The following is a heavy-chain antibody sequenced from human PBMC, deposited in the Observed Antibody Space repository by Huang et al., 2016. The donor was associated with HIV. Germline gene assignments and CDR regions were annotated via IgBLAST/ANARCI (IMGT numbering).Heavy chain of an antibody. CDR2: MSPNSGNT. CDR3: ARGRSSGYWGIDY. D-gene: IGHD3-22*01. CDR1: GYTFTPSD. J-gene: IGHJ4*02. Sequence: QVQLVQSGAEVKKPGASVKVSCKASGYTFTPSDINWVRRATGKGLEWMGRMSPNSGNTGYAQKFQGRLTITRNTSISTAYMELSSLRSQDTAIYYCARGRSSGYWGIDYWGQGTLVTVSS. V-gene: IGHV1-8*03.